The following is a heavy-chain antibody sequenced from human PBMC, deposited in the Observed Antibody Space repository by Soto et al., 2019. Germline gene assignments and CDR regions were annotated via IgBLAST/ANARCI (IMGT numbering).Heavy chain of an antibody. CDR3: ARDIQLWLRAWFDP. Sequence: SETLSLTCTVSGGSISSGGYYWSWIRQHPGKGLEWIGYIYYSGSTNYNPSLKSRVTISVDTSKNQFSLKLSSVTAADTAVYYCARDIQLWLRAWFDPWGQGTLVTVSS. D-gene: IGHD5-18*01. J-gene: IGHJ5*02. CDR2: IYYSGST. V-gene: IGHV4-31*03. CDR1: GGSISSGGYY.